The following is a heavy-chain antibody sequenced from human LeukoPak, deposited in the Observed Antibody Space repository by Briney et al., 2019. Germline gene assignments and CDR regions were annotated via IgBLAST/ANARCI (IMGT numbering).Heavy chain of an antibody. CDR1: GFTFSSYS. CDR2: ISSSSSYI. J-gene: IGHJ4*02. Sequence: GGSLRLSCAASGFTFSSYSMNWVRQAPGKGLEWVSSISSSSSYIYHADAVKGRFTISRDNAKNSLYLQMNSLRAEDTAVYYCVREEGSYYPFDYWGQGTLVTVSS. CDR3: VREEGSYYPFDY. D-gene: IGHD1-26*01. V-gene: IGHV3-21*01.